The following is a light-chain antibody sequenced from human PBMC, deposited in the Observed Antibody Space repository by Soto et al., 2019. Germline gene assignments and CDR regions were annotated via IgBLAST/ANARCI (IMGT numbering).Light chain of an antibody. CDR1: QSVNRY. CDR2: DAS. CDR3: QKRDIWPWT. J-gene: IGKJ1*01. Sequence: EIVLTQSPATLSFSPVERSTLSCLASQSVNRYLVWYQQKPGQAPRLLMYDASKRATGIPARFSGSGSGTDFTLTISSLEPEDFAVYYCQKRDIWPWTFGQGTTVDIK. V-gene: IGKV3-11*01.